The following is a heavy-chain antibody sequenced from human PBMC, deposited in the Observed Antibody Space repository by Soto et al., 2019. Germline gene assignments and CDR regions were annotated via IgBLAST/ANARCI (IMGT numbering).Heavy chain of an antibody. CDR1: GYTYITYG. CDR2: MSTHNGDT. Sequence: QVQLVQGGTEVKKPGASVKVSCKASGYTYITYGISWVRQAPGQGPEWMGWMSTHNGDTDYAQNIQGRVIMTTDTSTNTAYTELRSLRSDDTAVYYCARVVIRRLGYNAMDVWGQGTTVTVSS. CDR3: ARVVIRRLGYNAMDV. V-gene: IGHV1-18*01. J-gene: IGHJ6*02. D-gene: IGHD2-21*01.